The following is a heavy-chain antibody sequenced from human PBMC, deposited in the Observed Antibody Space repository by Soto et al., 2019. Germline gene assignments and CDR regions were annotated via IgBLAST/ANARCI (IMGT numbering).Heavy chain of an antibody. V-gene: IGHV3-21*01. D-gene: IGHD3-22*01. J-gene: IGHJ4*02. CDR1: GFTFSSYS. CDR3: ARGSGYYYGVQPDYFDY. Sequence: GGSLRLSCAASGFTFSSYSMNWVRQAPGKGLEWVSSISSSSSYIYYADSVKGRFTISRDNAKNSLYLQMNSLRAEDTAVYYCARGSGYYYGVQPDYFDYWGQGTLVTVSS. CDR2: ISSSSSYI.